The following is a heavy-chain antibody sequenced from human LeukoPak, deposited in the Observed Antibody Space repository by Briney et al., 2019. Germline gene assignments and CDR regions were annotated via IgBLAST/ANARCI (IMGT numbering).Heavy chain of an antibody. CDR1: GFTFSTYG. CDR3: ARASRSSSWTDYFDY. V-gene: IGHV3-33*05. D-gene: IGHD6-6*01. J-gene: IGHJ4*02. Sequence: PGGSLRLSCVASGFTFSTYGMHWVRQAPGKGLEWVAFIEYEGGNNKYYADSVKGRFTISRDNSKYTLYLQMNSLRAEDTAVYYCARASRSSSWTDYFDYWGQGTLVTVSS. CDR2: IEYEGGNNK.